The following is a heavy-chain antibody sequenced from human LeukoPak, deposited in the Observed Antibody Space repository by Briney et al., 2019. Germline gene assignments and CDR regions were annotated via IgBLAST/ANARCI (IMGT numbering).Heavy chain of an antibody. CDR1: GFTFSSYA. CDR2: ISGSGGST. Sequence: GGSLRLSCAASGFTFSSYAMSWVRQAPGKGLEWVSAISGSGGSTYYADSVKGRFTISRDNSKNTLYLQMNSLRAEDTAVYYCARVPYYYDSSEAAYFDYWGQGTLVTVSS. J-gene: IGHJ4*02. V-gene: IGHV3-23*01. CDR3: ARVPYYYDSSEAAYFDY. D-gene: IGHD3-22*01.